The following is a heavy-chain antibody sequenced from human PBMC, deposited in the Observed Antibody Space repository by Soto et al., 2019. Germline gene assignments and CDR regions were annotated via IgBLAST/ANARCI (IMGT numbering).Heavy chain of an antibody. Sequence: SGPTLVNPTQTLTLTCTFSGFSLSTSGMCVSWIRQPPGKALEWLALMDWDDDKYYSTSLKTRLTISKDTSKNQVVLTMTNMDPVDTATYYCARILDGNPGRSDAFDIWGQGTMVTVSS. CDR2: MDWDDDK. D-gene: IGHD1-1*01. V-gene: IGHV2-70*01. J-gene: IGHJ3*02. CDR1: GFSLSTSGMC. CDR3: ARILDGNPGRSDAFDI.